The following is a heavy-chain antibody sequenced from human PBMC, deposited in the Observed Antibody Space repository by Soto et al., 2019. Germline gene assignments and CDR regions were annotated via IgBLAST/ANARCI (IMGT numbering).Heavy chain of an antibody. Sequence: GESLKISCAASGFTFSSYTMGWVRQAPGEGLEWVSDVIGGSTHYADSVKGRFTISRDNSRNTLYLQMNSLRAEDTAIYYCAKDGGIGGTPDAFDIWGQGTMVTVSS. J-gene: IGHJ3*02. CDR1: GFTFSSYT. CDR2: VIGGST. V-gene: IGHV3-23*01. D-gene: IGHD1-26*01. CDR3: AKDGGIGGTPDAFDI.